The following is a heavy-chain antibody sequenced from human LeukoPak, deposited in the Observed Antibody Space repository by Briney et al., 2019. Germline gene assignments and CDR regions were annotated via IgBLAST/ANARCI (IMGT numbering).Heavy chain of an antibody. V-gene: IGHV3-21*01. J-gene: IGHJ4*02. CDR1: GFTSSNYG. CDR2: ISTSSTYI. CDR3: ARDGSGWRTFDY. Sequence: PGGSLRLSCAASGFTSSNYGMNWVRQAPGKGLEWVSSISTSSTYIYYADSVKGRFTISRDNAKNSLHLQMNSLRAEDTAVYYCARDGSGWRTFDYWGQGTLVTVSS. D-gene: IGHD6-19*01.